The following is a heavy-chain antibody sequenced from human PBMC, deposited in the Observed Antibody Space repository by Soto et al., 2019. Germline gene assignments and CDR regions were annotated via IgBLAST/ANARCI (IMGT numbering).Heavy chain of an antibody. J-gene: IGHJ3*01. V-gene: IGHV3-53*01. D-gene: IGHD1-1*01. CDR1: GFTFSRHG. CDR3: ATWHEREHAYDV. CDR2: LYDVDGS. Sequence: PGGSLRLSCVASGFTFSRHGLSWVRQAPGKGLEWVSALYDVDGSFYSDSVKGRFTTSSDSSKTTVYLQMNDLRPADTAVYYCATWHEREHAYDVWGQGTTVTVSS.